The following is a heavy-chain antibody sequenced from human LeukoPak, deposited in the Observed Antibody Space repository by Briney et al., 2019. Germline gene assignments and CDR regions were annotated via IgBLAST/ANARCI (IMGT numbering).Heavy chain of an antibody. V-gene: IGHV4-34*01. CDR1: GGSFSGYY. CDR3: AREPRVRYYGSGSYYYFDY. CDR2: INHSGST. Sequence: SETLSLTCAVYGGSFSGYYWSWIRQPPGKGLEWIGEINHSGSTNYNPSLKSRVTISVDTSKNQFSLKLSSVTAADTAVYYCAREPRVRYYGSGSYYYFDYWGQGTLVTVSS. J-gene: IGHJ4*02. D-gene: IGHD3-10*01.